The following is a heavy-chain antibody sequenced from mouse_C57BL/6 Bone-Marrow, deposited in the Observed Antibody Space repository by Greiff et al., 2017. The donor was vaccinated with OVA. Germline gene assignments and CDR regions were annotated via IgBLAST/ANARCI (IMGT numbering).Heavy chain of an antibody. Sequence: VQLQQSGAELARPGASVKLSCKASGYTFTTYGISWVKQRTGQGLEWIGEIYPRSGNTYYNEKFKGKATLTADKSSSTAYMELRTLTSEASAVYFCARVFYCDYSNFDYWGQGTTLTVSA. D-gene: IGHD2-13*01. CDR2: IYPRSGNT. CDR1: GYTFTTYG. J-gene: IGHJ2*01. CDR3: ARVFYCDYSNFDY. V-gene: IGHV1-81*01.